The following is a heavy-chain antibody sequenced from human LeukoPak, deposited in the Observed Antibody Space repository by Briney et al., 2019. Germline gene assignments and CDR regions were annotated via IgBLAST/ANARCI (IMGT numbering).Heavy chain of an antibody. CDR2: INPSGGST. V-gene: IGHV1-46*01. CDR1: GYTFTSYY. D-gene: IGHD1-1*01. Sequence: ASVKVSCKASGYTFTSYYMHWVRQAPGQGLEWMGIINPSGGSTSYAQKFQGRVTMTRDTSTSTVYMELSSLRSEDTAVYYCARDRIRVFPATTTYGMDVWGQGTTVTVSS. CDR3: ARDRIRVFPATTTYGMDV. J-gene: IGHJ6*02.